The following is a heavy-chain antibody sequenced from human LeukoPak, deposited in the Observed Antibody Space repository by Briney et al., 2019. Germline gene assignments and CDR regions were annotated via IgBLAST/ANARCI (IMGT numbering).Heavy chain of an antibody. CDR3: ARVPVWSGYLDAFDI. Sequence: PGGSLRLSCAASGFTVRSNYMSWVRQAPGKGLGWVSIIYSGGSTYYADSVKGRFTISRDNSKNTLYFQMNSLRAEDTAVYYCARVPVWSGYLDAFDIWGQGTMVTVSS. CDR2: IYSGGST. CDR1: GFTVRSNY. J-gene: IGHJ3*02. D-gene: IGHD3-3*01. V-gene: IGHV3-66*02.